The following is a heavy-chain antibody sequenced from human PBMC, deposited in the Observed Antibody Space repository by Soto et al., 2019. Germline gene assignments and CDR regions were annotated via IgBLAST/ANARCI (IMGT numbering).Heavy chain of an antibody. V-gene: IGHV3-23*01. CDR3: AGSSYVWGSYRPGGWFDP. CDR2: ISGSGGST. CDR1: GFTFSSYA. D-gene: IGHD3-16*02. J-gene: IGHJ5*02. Sequence: VGSLRLSCAASGFTFSSYAMSWVRQAPGKGLEWVSAISGSGGSTYYADSVKGRFTISRDNSKNTLYLQMNSLRAEDTAVYYCAGSSYVWGSYRPGGWFDPWGQGTLVTVSS.